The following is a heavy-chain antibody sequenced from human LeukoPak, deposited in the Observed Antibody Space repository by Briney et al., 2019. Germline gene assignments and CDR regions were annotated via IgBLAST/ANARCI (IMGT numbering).Heavy chain of an antibody. CDR3: ARRPGDYDFWRGYHPRGAFDI. CDR1: GGSISSYY. D-gene: IGHD3-3*01. V-gene: IGHV4-59*08. J-gene: IGHJ3*02. CDR2: IYYSGSS. Sequence: PSETLSLTCTVSGGSISSYYWSWIRQPPGKGLEWVGHIYYSGSSNYNPSLKSRVTISVDTSTSPFSLKLSSVPAADTAVYYCARRPGDYDFWRGYHPRGAFDIWGQGTMVTVSS.